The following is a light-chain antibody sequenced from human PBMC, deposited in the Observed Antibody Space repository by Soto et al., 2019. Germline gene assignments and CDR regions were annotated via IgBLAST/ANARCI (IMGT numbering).Light chain of an antibody. CDR1: SSNIGINF. CDR3: ATWDATLSGAV. V-gene: IGLV1-51*02. CDR2: END. J-gene: IGLJ3*02. Sequence: QSALTQPPSVSAAPGQKVTISCSGRSSNIGINFVSWYQKLPGTAPKLLIYENDRRPSGIPDRFSGSKSGTSGSLAITGLQSGDEADYYCATWDATLSGAVFGGGTKLTVL.